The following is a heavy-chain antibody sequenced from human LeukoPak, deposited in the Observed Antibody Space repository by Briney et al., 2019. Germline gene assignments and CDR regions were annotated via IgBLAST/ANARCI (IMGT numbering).Heavy chain of an antibody. Sequence: GGSLRLSCAASGFTFTTYWIHWVRQAPGKGLVWVSRLSNDGSSTTYADSVKGRFTISRDNAKNTVYLQMNGLRAEDTAVYYCARERGFNYFDYWGQGTLVTVSS. CDR2: LSNDGSST. CDR1: GFTFTTYW. J-gene: IGHJ4*02. D-gene: IGHD3-16*01. V-gene: IGHV3-74*01. CDR3: ARERGFNYFDY.